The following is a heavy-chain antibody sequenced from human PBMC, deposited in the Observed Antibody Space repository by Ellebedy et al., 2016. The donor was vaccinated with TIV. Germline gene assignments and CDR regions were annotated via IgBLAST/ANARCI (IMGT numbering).Heavy chain of an antibody. CDR1: GFTFSNYA. CDR3: ARAYQMSLGQCFQH. J-gene: IGHJ1*01. Sequence: GESLKISXAASGFTFSNYAMSWVRQAPGKGLGWVSAISGSGGGAYYTELVKGRFTISRDNSKNRLLLQMNNLRAEDTAVYYCARAYQMSLGQCFQHWGQGTLVTVSS. D-gene: IGHD5-24*01. CDR2: ISGSGGGA. V-gene: IGHV3-23*01.